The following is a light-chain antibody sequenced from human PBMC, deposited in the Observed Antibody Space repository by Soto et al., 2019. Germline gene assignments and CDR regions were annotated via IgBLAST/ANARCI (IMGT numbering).Light chain of an antibody. Sequence: QSALTQPASVSGSPGQSITISCTVTSSDVGGYNYVSWYQQHPGKAPKLMIYEVSNRPSGVSNRFTGSKSSNTASLTISGLQAEDEVDYYCSSYTSSSTLVFGGGTKVTVL. CDR2: EVS. J-gene: IGLJ2*01. CDR3: SSYTSSSTLV. V-gene: IGLV2-14*01. CDR1: SSDVGGYNY.